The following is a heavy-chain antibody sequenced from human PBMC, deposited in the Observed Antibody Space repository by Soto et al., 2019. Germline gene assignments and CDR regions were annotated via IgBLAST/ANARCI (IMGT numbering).Heavy chain of an antibody. CDR1: GGSISSSSYY. D-gene: IGHD2-21*02. V-gene: IGHV4-39*02. CDR3: ARDGGNSEGEAFDI. J-gene: IGHJ3*02. Sequence: QLQLQESGPGLVKPSETLSLTCTVSGGSISSSSYYWGWIRQPPGKGLEWIGIIYYSGSTYYNPSLKSRVTISVDTSKNQFSLKLSSVTAADTAVYYCARDGGNSEGEAFDIWGQGTMVTVSS. CDR2: IYYSGST.